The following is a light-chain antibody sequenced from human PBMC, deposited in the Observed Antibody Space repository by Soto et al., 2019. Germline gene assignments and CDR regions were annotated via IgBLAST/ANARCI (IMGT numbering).Light chain of an antibody. Sequence: NFMLTQPHSVSESPGKTVTISCTRSSGSIASNYVQWYQQRPGSSPTTVIYEDNQRPSGVPDRFSGSIDSSSNSASLTMSGLKTEDEADYYCQSYDSSNPVVFGGGTKITVL. J-gene: IGLJ2*01. V-gene: IGLV6-57*01. CDR1: SGSIASNY. CDR2: EDN. CDR3: QSYDSSNPVV.